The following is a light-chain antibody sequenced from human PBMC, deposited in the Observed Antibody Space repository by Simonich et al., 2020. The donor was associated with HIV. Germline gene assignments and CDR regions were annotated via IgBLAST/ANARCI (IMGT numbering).Light chain of an antibody. CDR3: QQSFSTPFT. CDR1: QSISTY. Sequence: DIQMTHSPSSLSASVRDRFTITCRASQSISTYLNWYQQKPGKAPKLLIYAASSLQSGVPSRFSGIGSGTDFILTISSLQPEDFATYYCQQSFSTPFTFGPGTKVDIK. CDR2: AAS. V-gene: IGKV1-39*01. J-gene: IGKJ3*01.